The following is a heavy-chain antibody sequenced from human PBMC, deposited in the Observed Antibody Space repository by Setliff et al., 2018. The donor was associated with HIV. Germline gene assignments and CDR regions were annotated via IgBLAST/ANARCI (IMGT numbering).Heavy chain of an antibody. J-gene: IGHJ4*02. CDR2: IYHSGGT. CDR1: GGSTSTSGYY. Sequence: SETLSLTCTVSGGSTSTSGYYWGWIRPPPGKGREWIGSIYHSGGTDYNPSLRSRVSISVDTSTNQFSLSLASVTAADTAFYYCTRRFEKWLAFDYWGQGTLVTVSS. D-gene: IGHD6-19*01. V-gene: IGHV4-39*01. CDR3: TRRFEKWLAFDY.